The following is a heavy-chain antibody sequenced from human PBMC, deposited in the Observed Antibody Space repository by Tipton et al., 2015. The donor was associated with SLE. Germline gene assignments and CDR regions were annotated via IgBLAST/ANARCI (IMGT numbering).Heavy chain of an antibody. CDR3: AKDFTEVTGG. Sequence: SLRLSCAASGFTFSSYGMHWVRQAPGKGLEWVAFIRYDGSNKYYADSVKGRFTISRDSSKNTLYLQMNSLRAEDTAVYYCAKDFTEVTGGWGQGTMVTVSS. CDR1: GFTFSSYG. V-gene: IGHV3-30*02. J-gene: IGHJ3*01. CDR2: IRYDGSNK. D-gene: IGHD2-21*02.